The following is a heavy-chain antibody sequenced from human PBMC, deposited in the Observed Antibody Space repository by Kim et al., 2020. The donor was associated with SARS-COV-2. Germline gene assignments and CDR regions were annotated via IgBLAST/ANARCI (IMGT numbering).Heavy chain of an antibody. CDR3: ARLQRYPNVVNWFDP. V-gene: IGHV4-61*07. J-gene: IGHJ5*02. Sequence: PSLKSRVTISVDTSKNPFSLKLSSVTAADTAVYYCARLQRYPNVVNWFDPWGQGTLVTVSS. D-gene: IGHD2-21*01.